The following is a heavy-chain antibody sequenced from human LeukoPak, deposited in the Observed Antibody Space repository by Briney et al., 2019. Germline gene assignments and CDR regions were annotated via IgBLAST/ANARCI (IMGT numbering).Heavy chain of an antibody. D-gene: IGHD6-13*01. Sequence: ASVKVSCKASGYTFNSYGISWVRQAPGQGLEWMGWISAYNGNTNYAQKLQGRVTMTTDTSTSTAYMELRSLRSDDTAVYYCARDPQVRIAAAGKAYYYYGMDVWGQGTTVTVSS. J-gene: IGHJ6*02. CDR2: ISAYNGNT. CDR1: GYTFNSYG. CDR3: ARDPQVRIAAAGKAYYYYGMDV. V-gene: IGHV1-18*01.